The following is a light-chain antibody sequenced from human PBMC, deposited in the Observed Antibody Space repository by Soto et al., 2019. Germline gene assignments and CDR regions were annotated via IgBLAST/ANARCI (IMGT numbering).Light chain of an antibody. CDR3: QQYNSYSWT. J-gene: IGKJ1*01. Sequence: DIQMTQSPSTLSASVGDRVTITCRASQSITIWLAWYQQKPGKAPKLLIFDASSLESVVPSRFSGSGSGTEFTLTISSLQPDDFATYYFQQYNSYSWTFGQGTKVEIK. CDR2: DAS. CDR1: QSITIW. V-gene: IGKV1-5*01.